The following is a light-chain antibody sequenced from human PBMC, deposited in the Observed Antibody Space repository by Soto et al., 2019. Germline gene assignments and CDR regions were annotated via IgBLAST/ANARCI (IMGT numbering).Light chain of an antibody. Sequence: EIVMTQSPATLSVSPGERATLSCRASQSVSRNLAWYQQKPGQAPRLLIYGASTRATCIPARFSGRGSGTEFTLTISSLQSEDFAVYYCQQYNNWPYTFGQGTKREIK. CDR3: QQYNNWPYT. V-gene: IGKV3-15*01. CDR2: GAS. CDR1: QSVSRN. J-gene: IGKJ2*01.